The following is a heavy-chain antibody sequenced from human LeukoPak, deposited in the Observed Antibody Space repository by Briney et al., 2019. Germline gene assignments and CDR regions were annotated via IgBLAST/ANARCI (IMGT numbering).Heavy chain of an antibody. CDR1: GFTVSNNY. D-gene: IGHD6-19*01. CDR3: ARDSSGPLY. V-gene: IGHV3-66*01. J-gene: IGHJ4*02. Sequence: GGSLRLSCAASGFTVSNNYLSRVRQAPGKGLEWVSVIYSSGGTYYADSVKGRFTISRDNSKNTLYLQMNSLSAEDAAVYYCARDSSGPLYWGQGTLVTVSS. CDR2: IYSSGGT.